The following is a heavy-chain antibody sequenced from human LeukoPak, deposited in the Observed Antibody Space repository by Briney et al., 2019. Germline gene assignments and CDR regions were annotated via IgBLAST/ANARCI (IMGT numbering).Heavy chain of an antibody. CDR3: ARDLRIAVAGRVFDY. V-gene: IGHV1-18*04. Sequence: GASVKVSCKASGYTFTSCGISWVRQAPGQGLEWMGWISAYNGNTNYAQKLQGRVTMTTDTSTSTAYMELRSLRSDDTAVYYCARDLRIAVAGRVFDYWGQGTLVTVSS. D-gene: IGHD6-19*01. CDR2: ISAYNGNT. J-gene: IGHJ4*02. CDR1: GYTFTSCG.